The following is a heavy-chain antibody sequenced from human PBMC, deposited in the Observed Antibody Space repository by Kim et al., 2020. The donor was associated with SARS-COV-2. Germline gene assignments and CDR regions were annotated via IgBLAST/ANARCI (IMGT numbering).Heavy chain of an antibody. V-gene: IGHV3-23*01. Sequence: GGSLRLSCAASGFTFSSYAMNWVRQAPGKGLEWVSGISGSDGSTNYADSVKGRFTISRDNSKNTLYLQINSLRAEDTALYYCARGKQQLGFSYYYYDMDVWGQGTTVTVSS. CDR2: ISGSDGST. D-gene: IGHD6-13*01. CDR3: ARGKQQLGFSYYYYDMDV. J-gene: IGHJ6*02. CDR1: GFTFSSYA.